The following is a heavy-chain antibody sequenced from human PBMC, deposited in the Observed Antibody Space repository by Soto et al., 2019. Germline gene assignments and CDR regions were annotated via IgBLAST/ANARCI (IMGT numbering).Heavy chain of an antibody. D-gene: IGHD5-18*01. CDR2: IYYSGNT. CDR1: GGSIRSGGYY. CDR3: VRDRLMATAGTARHYFGLDV. J-gene: IGHJ6*02. V-gene: IGHV4-31*03. Sequence: SETLSLTCTVSGGSIRSGGYYWSWVRQNPRRGLEWIGNIYYSGNTYYNPSLKSRLTISVDTSKNQFSLNLSSVTAADTAVYYCVRDRLMATAGTARHYFGLDVWGQGTTVTVYS.